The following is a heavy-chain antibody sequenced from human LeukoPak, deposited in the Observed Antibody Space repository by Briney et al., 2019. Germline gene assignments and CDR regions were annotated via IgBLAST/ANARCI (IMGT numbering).Heavy chain of an antibody. D-gene: IGHD3-22*01. CDR2: INSSGGST. Sequence: ASVKVSCKASGYTFTRYYMHWVRQAPGQGLEGMGIINSSGGSTSYAQKLQGRVTMTRDTSTRTVYIELSSLRSEDTAVYYCAREPDSSGYFNWFDPWGQGTLVTVSS. J-gene: IGHJ5*02. CDR3: AREPDSSGYFNWFDP. V-gene: IGHV1-46*04. CDR1: GYTFTRYY.